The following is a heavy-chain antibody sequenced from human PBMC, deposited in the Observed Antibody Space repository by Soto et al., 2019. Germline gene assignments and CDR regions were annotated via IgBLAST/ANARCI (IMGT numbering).Heavy chain of an antibody. CDR3: ARDKITGLFDY. V-gene: IGHV4-39*02. D-gene: IGHD2-8*02. J-gene: IGHJ4*02. Sequence: SETLSLTCTVSGGSISSSSYYWGWIRQPPGKGLEWTGSTHYSGDTYYNPSLNSRVIISVDTSKNQFSLKLTSVTAADTAVYYCARDKITGLFDYWGQGTLVTVSS. CDR2: THYSGDT. CDR1: GGSISSSSYY.